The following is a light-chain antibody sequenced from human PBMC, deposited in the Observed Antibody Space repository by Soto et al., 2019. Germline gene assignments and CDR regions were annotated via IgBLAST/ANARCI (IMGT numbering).Light chain of an antibody. V-gene: IGKV3D-15*01. CDR1: QSVRIS. Sequence: ETVMTQSPSTLSVSPGERATLSCRASQSVRISLGWYQQKPGQAPRLLIYDASNRATGIPARFSGSGSGTEFTLTISSLKSEDVAVYYCQQLYNWPPCPFGRGTKVDTK. CDR2: DAS. J-gene: IGKJ1*01. CDR3: QQLYNWPPCP.